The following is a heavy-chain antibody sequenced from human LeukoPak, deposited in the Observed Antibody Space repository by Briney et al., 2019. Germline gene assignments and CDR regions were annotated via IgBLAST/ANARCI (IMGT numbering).Heavy chain of an antibody. CDR3: AKRGSNTWSDFDY. CDR2: IYHSGTT. D-gene: IGHD6-13*01. V-gene: IGHV4-30-4*08. Sequence: SETLSLTCTVSGDSINRGEDYWSWIRQPPGKGLEWIGHIYHSGTTYYNPSVKSRMTISVDTSKNQFSLKLSSVTAADTAVYYCAKRGSNTWSDFDYWGQGTLVTVSS. J-gene: IGHJ4*02. CDR1: GDSINRGEDY.